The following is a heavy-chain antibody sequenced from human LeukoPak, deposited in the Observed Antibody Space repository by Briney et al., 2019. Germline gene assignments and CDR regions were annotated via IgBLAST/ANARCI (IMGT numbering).Heavy chain of an antibody. CDR3: ARAVNYYGSGSYSYAFDY. CDR1: GYTLTELS. CDR2: FDPEDGET. J-gene: IGHJ4*02. Sequence: ASVKVSCKVSGYTLTELSMHWVRQAPGKGLEWMGGFDPEDGETIYAQKFQGRVTMTRDTSISTAYMELSRLRSDDTAVYYCARAVNYYGSGSYSYAFDYWGQGTLVTVSS. D-gene: IGHD3-10*01. V-gene: IGHV1-24*01.